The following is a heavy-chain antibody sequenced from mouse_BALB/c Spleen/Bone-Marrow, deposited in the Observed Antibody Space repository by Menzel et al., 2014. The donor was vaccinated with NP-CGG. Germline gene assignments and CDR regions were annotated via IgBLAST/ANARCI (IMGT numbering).Heavy chain of an antibody. D-gene: IGHD2-1*01. Sequence: QVQLQQSGPSLVQPSQCLSISCTVSGFSLTSYGIHWVRQSPGKGLEWLGVICRGGSTDYNAAFMSRLSITKDNSKSQVFFKMNSLQADDTAIYYCAKRGNYGYFDYWGQGTTLTVSS. CDR1: GFSLTSYG. V-gene: IGHV2-5-1*01. J-gene: IGHJ2*01. CDR3: AKRGNYGYFDY. CDR2: ICRGGST.